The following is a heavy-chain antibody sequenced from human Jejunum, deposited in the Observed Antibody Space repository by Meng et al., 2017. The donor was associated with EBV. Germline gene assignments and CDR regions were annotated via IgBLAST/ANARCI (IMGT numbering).Heavy chain of an antibody. CDR2: ISGSGDAV. CDR1: GVTFSDYF. J-gene: IGHJ4*02. Sequence: VQLVESXXXXVXXGGSLRLSCGASGVTFSDYFMSWVRQAPGKGLEWIAYISGSGDAVYYADSVKGRFTVSRDNAKNSLYLQLNSLRVDDTAVYYCARFLYSSAYYWGLGTLVTVSS. D-gene: IGHD6-6*01. CDR3: ARFLYSSAYY. V-gene: IGHV3-11*01.